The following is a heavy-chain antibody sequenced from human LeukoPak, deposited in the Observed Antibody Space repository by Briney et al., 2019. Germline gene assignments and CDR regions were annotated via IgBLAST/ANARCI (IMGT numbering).Heavy chain of an antibody. D-gene: IGHD3-22*01. Sequence: GGSLRLSCAASGFTFSNYWMTWVRQAPGKGLEWVASIKLDRSEKYYVDSVKGRFTISRDNAKNSLYLQMNSLRAEDTAVYYCARAYYYDSSGFDPWGQGTLVTVSS. CDR2: IKLDRSEK. CDR3: ARAYYYDSSGFDP. CDR1: GFTFSNYW. J-gene: IGHJ5*02. V-gene: IGHV3-7*01.